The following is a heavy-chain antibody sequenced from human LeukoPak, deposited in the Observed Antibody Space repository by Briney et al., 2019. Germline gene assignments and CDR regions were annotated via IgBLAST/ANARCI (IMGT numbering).Heavy chain of an antibody. CDR1: EFTFSSYA. J-gene: IGHJ4*02. V-gene: IGHV3-23*01. D-gene: IGHD1-26*01. Sequence: GGSLRLSCAASEFTFSSYAMSWVRQAPGKGLEWVSAISGSGGSTYYADSVKGRFTISRHNSKNTLYLQMNSLRAEDTAVYYYAKVWVVGATCDYWGQGTLVTVSS. CDR2: ISGSGGST. CDR3: AKVWVVGATCDY.